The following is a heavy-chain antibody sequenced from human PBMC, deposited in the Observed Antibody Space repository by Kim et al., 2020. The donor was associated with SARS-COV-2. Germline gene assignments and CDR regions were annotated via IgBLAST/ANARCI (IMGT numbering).Heavy chain of an antibody. J-gene: IGHJ5*02. CDR1: GGSISSYY. CDR2: IYYSGST. D-gene: IGHD1-26*01. CDR3: ARRGAYNWFDP. V-gene: IGHV4-59*01. Sequence: SETLSLTCTVSGGSISSYYWSWIRQPPGKGLEWIGYIYYSGSTNYNPSLKSRVTISVDTSKNQFSLKLSSVTAADTAVYYCARRGAYNWFDPWGQGTLVTVSS.